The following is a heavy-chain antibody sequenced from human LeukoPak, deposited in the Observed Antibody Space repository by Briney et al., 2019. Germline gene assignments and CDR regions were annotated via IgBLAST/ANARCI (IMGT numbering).Heavy chain of an antibody. V-gene: IGHV4-39*07. J-gene: IGHJ6*03. CDR1: GGSISSSSNY. Sequence: SETLSLTCTVSGGSISSSSNYWGWIRQPPGKGLEWIGSIYYSGSTYYNPSLKSRVTISVDTSKNQFSLKLSSVTAADTAVYYCARASGSSSSWLRVLYYYYMDVWGKGTTVTVSS. CDR3: ARASGSSSSWLRVLYYYYMDV. CDR2: IYYSGST. D-gene: IGHD6-13*01.